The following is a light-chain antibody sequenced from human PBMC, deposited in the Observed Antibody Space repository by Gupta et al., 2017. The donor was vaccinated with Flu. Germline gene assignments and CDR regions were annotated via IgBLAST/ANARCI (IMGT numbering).Light chain of an antibody. CDR2: EVT. J-gene: IGLJ3*02. CDR3: SSYTSSSNLV. Sequence: QSALTQPASVSGSPGQSITISCTGTNSDVGGYKYVSWYQQYPGKAPKLIIYEVTNRPSGVSYRFSGSKSGITASLTISGLQAEDEGDYYCSSYTSSSNLVFGGGTKLTVL. CDR1: NSDVGGYKY. V-gene: IGLV2-14*01.